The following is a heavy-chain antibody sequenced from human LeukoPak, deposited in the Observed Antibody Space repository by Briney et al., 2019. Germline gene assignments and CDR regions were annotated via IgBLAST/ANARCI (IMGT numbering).Heavy chain of an antibody. Sequence: GGSLRLSCAASRFTFSSYSMNWVRQAPGKGLEWVSYISSSSGTIYYADSVKGRFTISRDNAKNPLYLQMNSLRAEDTAVYFCAKLDYYDTHWGQGTLVTVSS. CDR3: AKLDYYDTH. J-gene: IGHJ4*02. V-gene: IGHV3-48*01. CDR1: RFTFSSYS. CDR2: ISSSSGTI. D-gene: IGHD3-22*01.